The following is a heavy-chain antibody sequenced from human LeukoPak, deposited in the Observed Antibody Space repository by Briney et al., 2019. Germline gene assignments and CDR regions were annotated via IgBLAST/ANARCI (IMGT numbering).Heavy chain of an antibody. CDR3: ARSGRDGSGYYLRYSDY. V-gene: IGHV4-38-2*02. J-gene: IGHJ4*02. Sequence: SETLSLTCSVSRYSIRSDNYWGWIRQPPGKGREWIASIYHSGHTYYNASLKSRVTLSVDTSKTHFSLNLRSVTAADTAVYYCARSGRDGSGYYLRYSDYWGQGSLVIVSS. CDR2: IYHSGHT. CDR1: RYSIRSDNY. D-gene: IGHD3-22*01.